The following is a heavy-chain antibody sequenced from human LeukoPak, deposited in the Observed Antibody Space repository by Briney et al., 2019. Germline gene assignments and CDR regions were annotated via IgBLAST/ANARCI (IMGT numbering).Heavy chain of an antibody. CDR2: ISSSSSYI. CDR1: GFTFSSYS. V-gene: IGHV3-21*06. J-gene: IGHJ4*02. D-gene: IGHD3-22*01. CDR3: ARDLSYSSGYNSGYSF. Sequence: PGGSLRLSCAASGFTFSSYSMNWVRQAPGKGLEWVSSISSSSSYIYYADSVKGRFTISRENAKNLLYLQMNSLRAEDTAVYYCARDLSYSSGYNSGYSFWGQGTLVTVSS.